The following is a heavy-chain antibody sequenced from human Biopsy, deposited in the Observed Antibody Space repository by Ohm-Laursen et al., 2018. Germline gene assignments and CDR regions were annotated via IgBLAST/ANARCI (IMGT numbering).Heavy chain of an antibody. Sequence: ASVKVSCKVSGGTFSNYAISWVRQAPGQGLEWMGWINTDNGDIHYAQKLQGRVTMTTDTSTTTAYMELRSLTSDDTALYYCALGGIRFLEWPGGFFNYWGQGTLVTVSS. CDR1: GGTFSNYA. CDR3: ALGGIRFLEWPGGFFNY. V-gene: IGHV1-18*01. D-gene: IGHD3-3*01. CDR2: INTDNGDI. J-gene: IGHJ4*02.